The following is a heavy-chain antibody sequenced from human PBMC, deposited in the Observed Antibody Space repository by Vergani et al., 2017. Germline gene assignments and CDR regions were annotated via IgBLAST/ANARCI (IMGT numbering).Heavy chain of an antibody. Sequence: QVQLVESGAGVVQPGRSLRLSCAASGFTFNQYGMHWVRQAPGKGLEWVAVTWYDGNNKQYADSVKGRFTISRDNSKSTMYLQMNSLRDEETGVYYCARDLRLLYNRFDPWGQGTLVTVSS. CDR1: GFTFNQYG. J-gene: IGHJ5*02. CDR3: ARDLRLLYNRFDP. CDR2: TWYDGNNK. D-gene: IGHD1-14*01. V-gene: IGHV3-33*01.